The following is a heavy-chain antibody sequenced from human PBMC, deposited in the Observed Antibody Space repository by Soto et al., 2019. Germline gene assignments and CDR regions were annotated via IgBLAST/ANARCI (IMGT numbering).Heavy chain of an antibody. D-gene: IGHD3-10*01. CDR2: IGWNSGSI. CDR1: GFTFDDYA. J-gene: IGHJ4*02. V-gene: IGHV3-9*01. Sequence: EVQLVESGGGFVQPGRSLRLSCAASGFTFDDYAMHWVRQAPGKGLEWVAGIGWNSGSIGYADSVKGRFTISRDNARNSLYLEMNSLRPEETALYYCVKVLYGSGSYTPLDDYWGQGTRVTVSS. CDR3: VKVLYGSGSYTPLDDY.